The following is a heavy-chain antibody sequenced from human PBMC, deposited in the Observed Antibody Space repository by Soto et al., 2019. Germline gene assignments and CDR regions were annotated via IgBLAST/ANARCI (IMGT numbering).Heavy chain of an antibody. CDR2: ISSSSSYI. Sequence: PGGSLRLSCAASGFTFSSYWMSWVRQAPGKGLEWVSSISSSSSYIYYADSVKGRFTISRDNAKNSLYLQMNSLRAEDTAVYYCARALLRAVLVPAANYYYYGMDVWGQGTTVTVSS. V-gene: IGHV3-21*01. CDR3: ARALLRAVLVPAANYYYYGMDV. CDR1: GFTFSSYW. D-gene: IGHD2-2*01. J-gene: IGHJ6*02.